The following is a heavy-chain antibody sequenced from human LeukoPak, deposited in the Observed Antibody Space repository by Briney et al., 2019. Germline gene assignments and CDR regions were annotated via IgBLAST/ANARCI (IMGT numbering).Heavy chain of an antibody. CDR1: GGTFSSYA. CDR3: VWGDYDILTGYLDY. J-gene: IGHJ4*02. Sequence: ASVKVSCKASGGTFSSYAISWVRQAPGQGLEWMGRIIPIFGTANYAQKFQGRVTITTDESTSTAYMELSSLKSEDTAVYYCVWGDYDILTGYLDYWGQGTLVTVSS. D-gene: IGHD3-9*01. V-gene: IGHV1-69*05. CDR2: IIPIFGTA.